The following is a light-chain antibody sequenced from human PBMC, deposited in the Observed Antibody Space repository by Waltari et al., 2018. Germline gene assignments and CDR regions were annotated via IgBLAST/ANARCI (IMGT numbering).Light chain of an antibody. CDR3: QQYNSYSPLT. CDR2: KAS. CDR1: RSISSW. J-gene: IGKJ3*01. V-gene: IGKV1-5*03. Sequence: DIQMTQSPSTLSASVGDRVTITCRASRSISSWLAWYQQKPGKAPKLLIYKASSLESGVPSRFSGSGSGTEFTLTISSLQPDDFATYYCQQYNSYSPLTFGPGTKVDIK.